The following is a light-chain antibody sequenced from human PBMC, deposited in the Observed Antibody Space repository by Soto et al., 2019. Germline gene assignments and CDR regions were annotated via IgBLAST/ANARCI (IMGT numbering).Light chain of an antibody. CDR1: EGISSW. CDR3: QQTDSYPYT. Sequence: XIQLTQSPSSLSASVGDRVTITCRASEGISSWLAWYQQKPGKAPKLLIYDASSLQSGVPSRFSGSGSGSEFTLTISSLQPEDFATYFCQQTDSYPYTFGQGTRVDFK. J-gene: IGKJ2*01. CDR2: DAS. V-gene: IGKV1D-12*01.